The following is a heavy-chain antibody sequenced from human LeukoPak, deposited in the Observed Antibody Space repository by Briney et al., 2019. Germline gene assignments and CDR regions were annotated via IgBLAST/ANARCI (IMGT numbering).Heavy chain of an antibody. D-gene: IGHD3-3*01. CDR1: GFTFSSYG. CDR2: IRYDGRDK. CDR3: AKDRYSSSSTITINPFDY. Sequence: GGSLRLSCAASGFTFSSYGMHWVRQAPGKGLEWVAFIRYDGRDKYYTDSVKGRFTISRDNSKSTLDLQMNSLRVEDTAVYYCAKDRYSSSSTITINPFDYWGQGILVTVSS. V-gene: IGHV3-30*02. J-gene: IGHJ4*02.